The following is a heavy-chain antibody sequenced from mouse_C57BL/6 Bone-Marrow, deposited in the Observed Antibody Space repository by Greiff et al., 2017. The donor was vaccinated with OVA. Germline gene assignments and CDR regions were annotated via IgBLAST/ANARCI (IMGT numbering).Heavy chain of an antibody. CDR1: GFSLSTSGMG. D-gene: IGHD1-1*01. J-gene: IGHJ2*01. V-gene: IGHV8-12*01. CDR2: IYWDDDK. Sequence: QVTLKVSGPGILQSSQTLSLTCSFSGFSLSTSGMGVSWLRQPSGMGLEWLAHIYWDDDKRYNPSLKSRLIIFKDTSRNQVLLKSNRVDTADTDTYYCARGARDYYSSSRYFDYWGKGTTLTVSS. CDR3: ARGARDYYSSSRYFDY.